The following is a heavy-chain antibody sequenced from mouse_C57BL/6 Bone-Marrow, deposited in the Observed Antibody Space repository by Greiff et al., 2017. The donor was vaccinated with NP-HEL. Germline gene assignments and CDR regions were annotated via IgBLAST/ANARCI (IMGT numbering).Heavy chain of an antibody. CDR3: ARWYAMDD. Sequence: QVQLQQPGAELVMPGASVKLSCKASGYTFTSYWMHWVKQRPGQGLEWIGEIDPSDSYTNYNQKFKGKSTLTVDKSSSTAYMQPSSLTSEDSAVYYCARWYAMDDWGQGTSVTVAS. CDR2: IDPSDSYT. V-gene: IGHV1-69*01. CDR1: GYTFTSYW. J-gene: IGHJ4*01.